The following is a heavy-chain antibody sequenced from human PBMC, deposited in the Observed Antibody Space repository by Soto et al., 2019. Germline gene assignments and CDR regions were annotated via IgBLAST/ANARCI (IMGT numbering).Heavy chain of an antibody. Sequence: QVQLVESGGGVVQPGRSLRLSCAASGFTFSSYAMHWVRQAPGKGLEWVAVISYDGSNKYYADSVKGRFTISRDNSKNTLYLQMNSLRAEDTAVYYCARAGCDGGSCYTLVGLRYGMDVWGQGTMVTVSS. CDR3: ARAGCDGGSCYTLVGLRYGMDV. V-gene: IGHV3-30-3*01. D-gene: IGHD2-15*01. J-gene: IGHJ6*02. CDR2: ISYDGSNK. CDR1: GFTFSSYA.